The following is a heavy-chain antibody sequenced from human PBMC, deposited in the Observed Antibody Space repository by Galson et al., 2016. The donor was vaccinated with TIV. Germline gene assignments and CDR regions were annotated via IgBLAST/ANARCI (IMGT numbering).Heavy chain of an antibody. CDR3: ARSYYYDSSAYYFDY. V-gene: IGHV1-2*06. D-gene: IGHD3-22*01. CDR1: GYMFTAYF. CDR2: INPNSGAT. Sequence: SVKVSCKASGYMFTAYFIHWVRQAPGQGLEWMGRINPNSGATVYAQKFQGRVTMTRDTSIRTAYMELSRLTYDDTAVYYCARSYYYDSSAYYFDYWGQGTLVTVSS. J-gene: IGHJ4*02.